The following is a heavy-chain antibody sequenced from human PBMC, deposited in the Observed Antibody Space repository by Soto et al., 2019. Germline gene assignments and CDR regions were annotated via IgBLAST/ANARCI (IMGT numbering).Heavy chain of an antibody. J-gene: IGHJ4*02. CDR1: GDSVSTGSKY. V-gene: IGHV4-61*01. D-gene: IGHD6-19*01. CDR3: ARSGGGSGWL. Sequence: SLTCTVSGDSVSTGSKYCSWSRQPPGKALEWIAYIYSSGSTNYNPSLKSRVTISRDTSKNQFSLKMTSVTAEDTAVYYCARSGGGSGWLGGQGTLVTVSS. CDR2: IYSSGST.